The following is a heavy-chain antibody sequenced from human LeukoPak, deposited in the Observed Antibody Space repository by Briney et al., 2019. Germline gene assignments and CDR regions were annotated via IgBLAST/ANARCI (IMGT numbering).Heavy chain of an antibody. CDR2: ISWNSGSI. J-gene: IGHJ4*02. D-gene: IGHD3-10*01. CDR1: VFTFDDYA. Sequence: GRSLRLSCAASVFTFDDYAMHWVREAPGKGVEWVSGISWNSGSIGYADSVKGRFTISRDNAKNSLYLQMNSLRAEDTALYYCAKDIFTMVRGVVDYWGQGTLVTVSS. CDR3: AKDIFTMVRGVVDY. V-gene: IGHV3-9*01.